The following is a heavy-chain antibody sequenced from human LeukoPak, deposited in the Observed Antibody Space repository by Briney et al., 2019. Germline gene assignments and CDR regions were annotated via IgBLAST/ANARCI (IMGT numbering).Heavy chain of an antibody. V-gene: IGHV4-59*01. D-gene: IGHD3-10*01. Sequence: SETLSLTCTVSGGSISSYYWSWIRQPPGKGLEWIGYIYYSGSTNYNPSLKSRVAISVDTSKNQFSLKLSSVTAADTAVYYCARDLYGSGSYYVDWGQGTLVTVSS. CDR1: GGSISSYY. CDR2: IYYSGST. CDR3: ARDLYGSGSYYVD. J-gene: IGHJ4*02.